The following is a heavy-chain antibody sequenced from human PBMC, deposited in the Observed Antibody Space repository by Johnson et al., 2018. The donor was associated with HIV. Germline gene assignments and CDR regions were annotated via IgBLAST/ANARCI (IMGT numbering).Heavy chain of an antibody. D-gene: IGHD1-1*01. CDR1: GFTFSSYA. CDR2: ISYDGSNK. CDR3: AKPSTESAFDI. V-gene: IGHV3-30-3*02. Sequence: QVQLVESGGGLIQPGGSLRLSCAASGFTFSSYAMHWVRQAPGKGLEWVAVISYDGSNKYYADSVKGRFTISRDNSKNTLYLQMNSLRAEDTAVYYCAKPSTESAFDIWGQGTMVTVSS. J-gene: IGHJ3*02.